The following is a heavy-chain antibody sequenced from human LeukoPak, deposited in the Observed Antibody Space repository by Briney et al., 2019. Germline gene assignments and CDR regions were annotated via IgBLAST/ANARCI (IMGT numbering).Heavy chain of an antibody. Sequence: GTSLRLSCAASQFTLSDYGMHWVRQAPGKGPEWVAVVWNDGSDQRYSDSVKGRFTITRDNSKNTLYMQMNSLRDDDTAAYYRARGRGTEYRDAFDIWGQGTLVTVSS. V-gene: IGHV3-33*01. D-gene: IGHD3-16*01. CDR1: QFTLSDYG. CDR2: VWNDGSDQ. J-gene: IGHJ3*02. CDR3: ARGRGTEYRDAFDI.